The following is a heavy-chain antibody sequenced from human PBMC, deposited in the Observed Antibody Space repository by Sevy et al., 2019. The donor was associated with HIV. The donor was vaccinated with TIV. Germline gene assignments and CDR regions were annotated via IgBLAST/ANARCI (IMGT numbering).Heavy chain of an antibody. D-gene: IGHD3-22*01. CDR2: IRGSGGST. J-gene: IGHJ6*02. Sequence: GGSLRLSCAASGFIFSDYYMNWIRQAPGKGLEWVSTIRGSGGSTYYADSVKGRFTISRDNSKNTLYLQMNSLRAEDTAVYYCHGDYDSSQLASYYYYGMDVWGQGTTVTVSS. CDR1: GFIFSDYY. V-gene: IGHV3-23*01. CDR3: HGDYDSSQLASYYYYGMDV.